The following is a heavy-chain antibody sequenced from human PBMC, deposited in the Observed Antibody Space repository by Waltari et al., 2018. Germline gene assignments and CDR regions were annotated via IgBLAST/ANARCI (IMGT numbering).Heavy chain of an antibody. Sequence: QVQLQESGPGLVKPSETLSLTCIVFGGSISSYYWRWIRQSPGKGLEWIGYIYYSGSTNYNPSLKSRVTISVDTSKNQFSLKLSSVTAADTAVYYCARIVEYSSSSWFDPWGQGTLVTVSS. CDR3: ARIVEYSSSSWFDP. J-gene: IGHJ5*02. CDR1: GGSISSYY. CDR2: IYYSGST. D-gene: IGHD6-6*01. V-gene: IGHV4-59*08.